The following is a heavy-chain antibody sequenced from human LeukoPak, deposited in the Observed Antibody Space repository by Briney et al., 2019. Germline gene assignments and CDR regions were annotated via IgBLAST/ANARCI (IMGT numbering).Heavy chain of an antibody. CDR2: IYHSGST. CDR1: GVSMSSSPYY. CDR3: ARDNIVVVAATKAYYFDY. D-gene: IGHD2-15*01. J-gene: IGHJ4*02. V-gene: IGHV4-39*07. Sequence: SETLSLTCTVSGVSMSSSPYYWGWIRQPPGKGLEWIGSIYHSGSTYYNPSLKSRVTISVDTSKNQFSLKLSSVTAADTAVYYCARDNIVVVAATKAYYFDYWGQGTLVTVSS.